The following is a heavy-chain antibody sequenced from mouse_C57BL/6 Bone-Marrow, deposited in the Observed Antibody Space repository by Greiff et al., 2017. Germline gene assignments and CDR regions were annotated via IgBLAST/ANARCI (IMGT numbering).Heavy chain of an antibody. CDR1: GFTFSSYA. D-gene: IGHD4-1*01. CDR3: ARDRTGTTWFAY. CDR2: ISDGGSYT. V-gene: IGHV5-4*01. Sequence: EVKVVESGGGLVKPGGSLKLSCAASGFTFSSYAMSWVRQTPEKRLEWVATISDGGSYTYYPDNVKGRFTISRDNAKNNLYLQMSHLKSEDTAMYYCARDRTGTTWFAYWGQGTLVTVSA. J-gene: IGHJ3*01.